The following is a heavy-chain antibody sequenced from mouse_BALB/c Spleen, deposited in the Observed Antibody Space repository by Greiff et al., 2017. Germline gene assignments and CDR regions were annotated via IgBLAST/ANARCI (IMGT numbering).Heavy chain of an antibody. CDR2: IYPYNGGT. CDR1: GYTFTDYN. J-gene: IGHJ1*01. Sequence: VHVKQSGPELVKPGASVKISCKASGYTFTDYNMHWVKQSHGKSLEWIGYIYPYNGGTGYNQKFKSKATLTVDNSSSTAYMELRSLTSEDSAVYYCAWENWYFDVWGAGTTVTVSS. V-gene: IGHV1S29*02. D-gene: IGHD4-1*01. CDR3: AWENWYFDV.